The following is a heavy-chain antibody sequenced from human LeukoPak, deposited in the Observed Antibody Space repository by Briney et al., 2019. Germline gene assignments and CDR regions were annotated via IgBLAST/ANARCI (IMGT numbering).Heavy chain of an antibody. CDR2: ISDFGDTI. CDR1: GFTFSDYY. V-gene: IGHV3-11*01. Sequence: PGGSLRLSCTASGFTFSDYYMSWVRQAPGKGLEWVSYISDFGDTIYYADSVKGRFTVSRDNAKKSVSLEMNSLRAEDTAVYYCTRLKAGNWGPGTLVTVSS. CDR3: TRLKAGN. J-gene: IGHJ4*02.